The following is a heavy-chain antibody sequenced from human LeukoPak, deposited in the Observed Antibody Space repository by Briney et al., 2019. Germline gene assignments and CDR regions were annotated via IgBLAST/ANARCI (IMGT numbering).Heavy chain of an antibody. D-gene: IGHD2-15*01. V-gene: IGHV4-34*01. CDR3: ARRYCSGGSCYSGSIYYFDY. CDR1: GGSFSGYY. Sequence: PSETLSLTCAVYGGSFSGYYWSWIRQPPGKGLEWIGEINHSGSTNYNPSLKSRVTISVDTSKNQFSLKLSSVTAADTAVYYCARRYCSGGSCYSGSIYYFDYWGQGTLVTVSS. CDR2: INHSGST. J-gene: IGHJ4*02.